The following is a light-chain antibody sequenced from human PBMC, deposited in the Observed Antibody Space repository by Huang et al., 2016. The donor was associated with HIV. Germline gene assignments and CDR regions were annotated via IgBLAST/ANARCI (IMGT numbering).Light chain of an antibody. CDR3: QQSYSTPLT. Sequence: DIQMTQSPSSLSASVGDRVTITCRASQSISSYLNWYQQKPGKAPKLLIYAASSLQSGVPSRFSGIGSGTEFTLTISSLQPEDFATYYCQQSYSTPLTFGPGTKVDIK. V-gene: IGKV1-39*01. CDR2: AAS. CDR1: QSISSY. J-gene: IGKJ3*01.